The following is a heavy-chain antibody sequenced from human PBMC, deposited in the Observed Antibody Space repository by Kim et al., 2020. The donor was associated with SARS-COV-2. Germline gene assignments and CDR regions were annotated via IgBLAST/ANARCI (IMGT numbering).Heavy chain of an antibody. J-gene: IGHJ4*02. CDR3: TTAYYYDTGAYPYDY. D-gene: IGHD3-22*01. V-gene: IGHV3-15*01. Sequence: APVKGRSTISRDDSKNTLYLQMSSLKTEDTAVYYCTTAYYYDTGAYPYDYWGQGTLVTVSS.